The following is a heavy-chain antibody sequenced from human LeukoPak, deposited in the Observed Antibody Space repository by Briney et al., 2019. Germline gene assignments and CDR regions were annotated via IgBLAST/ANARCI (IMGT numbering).Heavy chain of an antibody. CDR1: GFTFSDSY. Sequence: GGSLRLSCSASGFTFSDSYVTWIRQAPGKGLEWVSYISRGGSTMYYVDSVKGRFIVSRDNAKNSLYLQMNSLRVEDTAVYFCASHNSDHYSPGDYWGQGTLVTVSS. CDR2: ISRGGSTM. J-gene: IGHJ4*02. V-gene: IGHV3-11*01. CDR3: ASHNSDHYSPGDY. D-gene: IGHD2/OR15-2a*01.